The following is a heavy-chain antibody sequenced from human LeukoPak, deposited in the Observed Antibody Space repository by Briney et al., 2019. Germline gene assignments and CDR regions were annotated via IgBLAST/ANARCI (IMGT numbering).Heavy chain of an antibody. CDR2: ISSSGSTI. D-gene: IGHD3-10*01. V-gene: IGHV3-48*03. Sequence: GGSLRLSCAASGFTFSSYEMNWVRQAPGKGLEWVSYISSSGSTIYYADSVKGRFTISRDNPKNSLYLQMNSLRAEDTAVYYCARAGNYYGSGSHYYFDYWGQGTLVTVSS. CDR1: GFTFSSYE. J-gene: IGHJ4*02. CDR3: ARAGNYYGSGSHYYFDY.